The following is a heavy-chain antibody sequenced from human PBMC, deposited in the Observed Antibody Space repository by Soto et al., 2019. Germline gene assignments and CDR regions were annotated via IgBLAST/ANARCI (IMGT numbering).Heavy chain of an antibody. D-gene: IGHD6-6*01. Sequence: DVQLVESGGGLVQPGRSLRLSCTASEFTFGDYAMSWFRQAPGKGLEWLAFIRAKASGETTEYAASVQGRFTVSRDDSKHIAYLPMNSLETADTAMYYCASDKAPRAFDIWGQGTMVIVSS. CDR3: ASDKAPRAFDI. V-gene: IGHV3-49*03. CDR1: EFTFGDYA. CDR2: IRAKASGETT. J-gene: IGHJ3*02.